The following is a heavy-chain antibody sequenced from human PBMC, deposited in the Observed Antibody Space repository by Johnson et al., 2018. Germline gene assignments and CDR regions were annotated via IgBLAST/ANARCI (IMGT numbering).Heavy chain of an antibody. CDR1: GFTFSSYG. CDR2: ISSRSSYI. V-gene: IGHV3-NL1*01. CDR3: AKDWATVVTIDAFDI. D-gene: IGHD4-23*01. J-gene: IGHJ3*02. Sequence: QVQLVESGGGVVQPGRSLRLSCAASGFTFSSYGMHWVRQAPGKGLEWVSFISSRSSYIYYADAEKGRITISRDNSKNTLYLQMNSLRAEETAVYYCAKDWATVVTIDAFDIWGQGTMVTVSS.